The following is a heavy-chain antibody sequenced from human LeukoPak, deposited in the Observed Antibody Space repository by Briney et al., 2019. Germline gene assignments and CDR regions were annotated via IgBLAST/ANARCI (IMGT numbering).Heavy chain of an antibody. J-gene: IGHJ4*02. D-gene: IGHD2/OR15-2a*01. V-gene: IGHV3-30*03. CDR1: RFPFSTNG. Sequence: GGSLRLSCAASRFPFSTNGMSWVRQAPGKGLEWVAIISYDGSNTYYADSVRGRFTISRDNSKNTFYLQMNSLRPEDTAVYCCARNIPGDSWGQGTLVTVSS. CDR3: ARNIPGDS. CDR2: ISYDGSNT.